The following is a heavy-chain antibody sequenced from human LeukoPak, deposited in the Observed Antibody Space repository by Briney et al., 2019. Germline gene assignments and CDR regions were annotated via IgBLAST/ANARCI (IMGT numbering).Heavy chain of an antibody. J-gene: IGHJ5*02. V-gene: IGHV1-2*02. CDR2: INPNSGGT. D-gene: IGHD3-22*01. CDR3: ARDSARSGYLYWFDP. CDR1: GYTFTGYY. Sequence: GASVKVSCKASGYTFTGYYMHWVRQAPGQGLEWMGWINPNSGGTNYAQKVQGRVTMTRGTSISTAYMELSRLKSDDTAVYYCARDSARSGYLYWFDPWGQGTLVTVSS.